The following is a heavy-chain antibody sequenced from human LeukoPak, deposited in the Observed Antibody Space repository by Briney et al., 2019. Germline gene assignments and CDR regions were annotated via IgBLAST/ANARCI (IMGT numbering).Heavy chain of an antibody. D-gene: IGHD1-26*01. Sequence: PSETLSLTCTVSGGSISSYYWSWIRQPPGKGLEWIAYIYYSGSTDYNPSLKSRVTISLDTSKSQFSLKLSSVTAADTAVYYCARHDAIVGTPDAFDIWGQGTMVTVSS. CDR1: GGSISSYY. J-gene: IGHJ3*02. CDR2: IYYSGST. V-gene: IGHV4-59*08. CDR3: ARHDAIVGTPDAFDI.